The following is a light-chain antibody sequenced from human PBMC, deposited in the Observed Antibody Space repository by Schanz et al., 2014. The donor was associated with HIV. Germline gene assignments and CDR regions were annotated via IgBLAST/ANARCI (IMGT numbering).Light chain of an antibody. J-gene: IGKJ1*01. V-gene: IGKV3-15*01. CDR1: QSVRTY. Sequence: EIVLTQSPATLALSPGERATLSCRASQSVRTYLAWYQQKPGQAPVLLISDASTRATGIPARFSGRGSGTEFTLTISSLQPEDFAIYYCQQYGSSPLFGQGTKVEIK. CDR3: QQYGSSPL. CDR2: DAS.